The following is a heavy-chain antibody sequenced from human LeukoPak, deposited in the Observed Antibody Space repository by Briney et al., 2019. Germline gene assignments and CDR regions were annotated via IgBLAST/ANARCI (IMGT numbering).Heavy chain of an antibody. J-gene: IGHJ4*02. D-gene: IGHD2-2*01. CDR3: ARAIVVVPRAFDY. CDR1: GYTFTGYY. V-gene: IGHV1-2*02. Sequence: ASVKVSCKASGYTFTGYYMHWVRQAPGQGLEWMGWINPNSGGTNYAQKFQGGVTMTRDTSISTAYMELSRLRSDDTAVYYCARAIVVVPRAFDYWGQGTLVTVSS. CDR2: INPNSGGT.